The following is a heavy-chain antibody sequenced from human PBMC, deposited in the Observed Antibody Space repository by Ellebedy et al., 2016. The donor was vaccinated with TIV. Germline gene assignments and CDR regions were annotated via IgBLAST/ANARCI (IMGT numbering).Heavy chain of an antibody. CDR2: ISSTSTYI. CDR3: ATQSR. Sequence: GGSLRLXCAASGFNFSSYSMNWVRQAPGKGLEWVSAISSTSTYIYYADSVKGRFTISRDNAKNSLFLQMNSLRAEDTALYYCATQSRWGQGTLVTVSS. V-gene: IGHV3-21*01. CDR1: GFNFSSYS. J-gene: IGHJ4*02.